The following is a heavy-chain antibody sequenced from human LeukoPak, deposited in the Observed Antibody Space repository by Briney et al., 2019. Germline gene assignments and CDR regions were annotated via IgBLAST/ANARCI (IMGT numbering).Heavy chain of an antibody. CDR2: IYCRGST. Sequence: PSETLSLTCTVSGGSISSYHWSWIRQPPGKGLDGIGYIYCRGSTNYNPSLKSRVTISVDTSKNQFSLKLSSVTSADSAVSYCASGSEDFDYCGQGTLVAVSS. CDR1: GGSISSYH. CDR3: ASGSEDFDY. D-gene: IGHD3-10*01. V-gene: IGHV4-59*01. J-gene: IGHJ4*02.